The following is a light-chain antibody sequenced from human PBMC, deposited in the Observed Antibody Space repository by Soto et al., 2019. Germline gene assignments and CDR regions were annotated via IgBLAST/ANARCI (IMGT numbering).Light chain of an antibody. CDR3: LQDDNYPLI. V-gene: IGKV1-6*01. CDR1: QGIRND. CDR2: AAS. Sequence: AIQMTQSPSSLSASVGDRVTITCRASQGIRNDLGWHQQKPGEAPKVLIYAASYLRSGVPSRSSGSGSGTDFTLTISSLQPEDFATYYCLQDDNYPLIFGGGTKVEIK. J-gene: IGKJ4*01.